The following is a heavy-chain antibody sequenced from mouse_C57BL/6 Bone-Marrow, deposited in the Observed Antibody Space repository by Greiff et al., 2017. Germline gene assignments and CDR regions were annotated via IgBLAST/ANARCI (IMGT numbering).Heavy chain of an antibody. D-gene: IGHD2-4*01. V-gene: IGHV1-39*01. J-gene: IGHJ4*01. CDR3: ARGYDYDDAMDY. CDR1: GYSFTDYN. Sequence: VQLQQSGPELVKPGASVKLSCKASGYSFTDYNMNWVKQSNGKSLEWIGVINPNYGTTSYNQKFKGKATLTVDQSSSTAYMQLNSLTSEDSAVYDGARGYDYDDAMDYWGQGTSVTVSS. CDR2: INPNYGTT.